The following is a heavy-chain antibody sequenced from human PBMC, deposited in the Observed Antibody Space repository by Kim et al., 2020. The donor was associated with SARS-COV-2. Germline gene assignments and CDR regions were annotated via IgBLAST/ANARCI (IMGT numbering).Heavy chain of an antibody. CDR3: AKVQGYYYDSSGYYLFDY. Sequence: GGSLRLSCAASGFTFDDYAMHWVRQAPGKGLEWVSLISGDGGSTYYADSVKGRFTISRDNSKNSLYLQMNSLRTEDTALYYCAKVQGYYYDSSGYYLFDYWGQGTLVTVSS. V-gene: IGHV3-43*02. CDR2: ISGDGGST. CDR1: GFTFDDYA. J-gene: IGHJ4*02. D-gene: IGHD3-22*01.